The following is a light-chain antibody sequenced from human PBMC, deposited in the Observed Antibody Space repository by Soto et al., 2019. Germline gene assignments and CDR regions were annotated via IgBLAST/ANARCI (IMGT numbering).Light chain of an antibody. CDR1: SSDVGRYDY. Sequence: QSALTQPASVSGSPGQSIAISCTGTSSDVGRYDYVSWYQHHPGKAPKLIIHEVSNRPSGVSDRFSGSTSCNTASLTISGLQGDDEAEYYCSSHTTYSTRVFGTGTKLTVL. J-gene: IGLJ1*01. CDR2: EVS. V-gene: IGLV2-14*01. CDR3: SSHTTYSTRV.